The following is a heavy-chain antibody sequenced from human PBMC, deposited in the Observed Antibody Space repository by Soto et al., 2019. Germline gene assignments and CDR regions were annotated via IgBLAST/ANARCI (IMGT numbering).Heavy chain of an antibody. CDR3: AKAVYSSGSFSAFDY. CDR2: ISYDESNK. D-gene: IGHD1-26*01. Sequence: GGSLRLSCAASGFTFSSYGMHWVRQAPGKGLEWVAVISYDESNKYYADSVKGRFTISRDNSKNTLYLQMNSLRAEDTAVYYCAKAVYSSGSFSAFDYWGQGTLVTVSS. J-gene: IGHJ4*01. V-gene: IGHV3-30*18. CDR1: GFTFSSYG.